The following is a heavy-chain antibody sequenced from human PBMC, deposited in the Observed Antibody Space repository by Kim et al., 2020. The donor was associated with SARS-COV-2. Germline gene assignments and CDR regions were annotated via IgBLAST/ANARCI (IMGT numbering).Heavy chain of an antibody. Sequence: YANSVKGRLPIPRENSKNTLNRQMNSLRAEDAAVYYCARGDTSGYYYYDYWGQGTLVTVSS. CDR3: ARGDTSGYYYYDY. D-gene: IGHD3-22*01. V-gene: IGHV3-33*01. J-gene: IGHJ4*02.